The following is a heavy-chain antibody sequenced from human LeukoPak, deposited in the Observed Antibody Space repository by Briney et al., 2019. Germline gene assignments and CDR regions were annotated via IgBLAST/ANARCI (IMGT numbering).Heavy chain of an antibody. J-gene: IGHJ4*02. Sequence: PVGSLRLSCAASGFTFSSYWMSWVRQAPGKGLECVANIKQDGSEKYYVDSVKGRFTISRDNAKNSLYLQMNSLRAEDTAVYYCARVNPIWFGESYYFDYWGQGTLVTVSS. V-gene: IGHV3-7*01. CDR1: GFTFSSYW. CDR2: IKQDGSEK. CDR3: ARVNPIWFGESYYFDY. D-gene: IGHD3-10*01.